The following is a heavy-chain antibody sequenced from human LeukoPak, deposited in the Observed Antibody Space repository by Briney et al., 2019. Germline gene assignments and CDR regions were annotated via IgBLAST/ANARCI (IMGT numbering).Heavy chain of an antibody. CDR1: GGTFSSYA. V-gene: IGHV1-69*04. CDR3: ARDKDGYTRDY. J-gene: IGHJ4*02. Sequence: SVKVSCKASGGTFSSYAISWVRQAPGQGLEWMGRIIPILGIANYAQKFQGRVMITADKSTSTAYMELSSLRSEDTAVYYCARDKDGYTRDYWGQGTLVTVSS. CDR2: IIPILGIA. D-gene: IGHD5-24*01.